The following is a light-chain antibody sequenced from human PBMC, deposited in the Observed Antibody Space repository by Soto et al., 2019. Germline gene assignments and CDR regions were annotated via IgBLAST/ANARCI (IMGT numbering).Light chain of an antibody. J-gene: IGLJ1*01. CDR1: SSNVGRNV. CDR2: SNN. CDR3: VYWDASLSISV. V-gene: IGLV1-44*01. Sequence: QSVLTQSPSASGTSGQRVTISCSGSSSNVGRNVVNWYQHLPGTAPKLLIHSNNQRASGVADRFSGSKSGTSASLAISGLQSEDEGEYYCVYWDASLSISVFGTGTKVTGL.